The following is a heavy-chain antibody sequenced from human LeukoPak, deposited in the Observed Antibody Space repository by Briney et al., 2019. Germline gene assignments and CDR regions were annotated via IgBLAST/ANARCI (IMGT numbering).Heavy chain of an antibody. J-gene: IGHJ6*02. V-gene: IGHV1-18*01. CDR2: ISAYNGNT. D-gene: IGHD3-10*01. CDR1: GYTFTSYS. CDR3: ARDQDGSGSYLAVYYYYGMDV. Sequence: ASVKVSCKASGYTFTSYSISWVRQAPGQGLEWMGWISAYNGNTNYAQKLQGRVTMTTDTSTSTAYMELSRLRSDDTAVYYCARDQDGSGSYLAVYYYYGMDVWGQGTTVTVSS.